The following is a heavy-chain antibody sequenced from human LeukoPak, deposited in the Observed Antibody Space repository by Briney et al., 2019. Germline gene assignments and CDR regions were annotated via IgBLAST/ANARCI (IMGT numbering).Heavy chain of an antibody. D-gene: IGHD6-19*01. CDR3: ARHVGGLAVAGSWFDP. V-gene: IGHV4-59*08. CDR2: IYYSGRT. J-gene: IGHJ5*02. CDR1: GDSISRYY. Sequence: PSETLSFTCTVSGDSISRYYWSWLRQPPRKGLEWLGYIYYSGRTNYNPSLKSRVTISVDTSKNQFSLNLSSVTAADTAVYYCARHVGGLAVAGSWFDPWGQGTLVTVSS.